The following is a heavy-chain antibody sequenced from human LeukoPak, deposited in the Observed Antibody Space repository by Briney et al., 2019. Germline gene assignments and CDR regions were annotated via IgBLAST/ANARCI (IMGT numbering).Heavy chain of an antibody. D-gene: IGHD1-7*01. CDR2: IYHSGST. J-gene: IGHJ4*02. CDR3: ARSNWNYVVDY. Sequence: TLSLTCTVSGGSISSGGYYWSWIRQPPGKGLEWIGYIYHSGSTYYNPSLKSRVTISVDRSKNQFSLKLSSVTAADTAVYYCARSNWNYVVDYWGQGTLVTVSS. V-gene: IGHV4-30-2*02. CDR1: GGSISSGGYY.